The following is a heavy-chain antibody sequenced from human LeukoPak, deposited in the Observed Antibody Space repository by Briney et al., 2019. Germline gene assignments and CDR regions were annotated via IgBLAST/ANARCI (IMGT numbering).Heavy chain of an antibody. D-gene: IGHD4/OR15-4a*01. CDR1: GDSISSYY. V-gene: IGHV4-59*01. J-gene: IGHJ4*02. Sequence: SETLSLTCTVPGDSISSYYWSWIRQPLGKGLEWIAYMHNGVHTNYNPSLKSRVTISGDTSKNQFSLKLTSVTAADTAVYFCAATIKRDYGDTVLNYWGQGTLVTVSS. CDR2: MHNGVHT. CDR3: AATIKRDYGDTVLNY.